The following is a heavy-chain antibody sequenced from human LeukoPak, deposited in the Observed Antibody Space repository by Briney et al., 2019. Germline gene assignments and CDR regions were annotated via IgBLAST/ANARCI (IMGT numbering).Heavy chain of an antibody. D-gene: IGHD7-27*01. CDR3: ARDYVWGSSESDY. V-gene: IGHV3-7*01. CDR1: GFTFSNYW. J-gene: IGHJ4*02. CDR2: INQDGSEK. Sequence: GGSLRLSCVASGFTFSNYWMTWFRQTPGKGLEWVGNINQDGSEKYYLDSVRGRFTISRDNAKNSLYLQMNSLRVEDTAIYYCARDYVWGSSESDYWGQGTLSPSPQ.